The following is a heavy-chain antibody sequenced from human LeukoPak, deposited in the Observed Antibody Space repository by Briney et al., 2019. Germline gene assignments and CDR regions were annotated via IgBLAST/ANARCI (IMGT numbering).Heavy chain of an antibody. D-gene: IGHD2-2*01. J-gene: IGHJ4*02. V-gene: IGHV3-21*01. CDR3: ARFPVGYCSSTSCVGY. Sequence: GGSLRLSCAASGFTFSSYSMNWVRQAPGKGLKWVSSISSSSSYIYYADSVKGRFTISRDNAKNSLYLQMNSLRAEDTAVYYCARFPVGYCSSTSCVGYWGQGTLVTVSS. CDR1: GFTFSSYS. CDR2: ISSSSSYI.